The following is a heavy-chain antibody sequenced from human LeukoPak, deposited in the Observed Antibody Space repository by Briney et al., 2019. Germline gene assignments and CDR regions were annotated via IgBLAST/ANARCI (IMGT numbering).Heavy chain of an antibody. Sequence: SETLSLTCAVSGDSISSSNWWWSWVRQPPGKRLEWIGEVYHSGTTNYNPSLKSRVTISIDKSKNQFSLKLSSVTAADTAVYYCARRGYPWYFDYWGQGTLVTVSS. J-gene: IGHJ4*02. V-gene: IGHV4-4*02. CDR1: GDSISSSNW. CDR3: ARRGYPWYFDY. CDR2: VYHSGTT. D-gene: IGHD2-15*01.